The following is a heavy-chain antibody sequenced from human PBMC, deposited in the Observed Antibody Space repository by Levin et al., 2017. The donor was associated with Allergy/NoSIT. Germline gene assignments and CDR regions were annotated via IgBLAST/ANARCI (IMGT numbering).Heavy chain of an antibody. J-gene: IGHJ3*01. Sequence: GGSLRLSCAASGFTFSSYGMHWVRQTPRRGLEWLAVIWFDGSKKEYLESVKGRFTISRDNSKNTWYLQMSSLRDEDTAVYYCARGRESSGYYNAFDLWGQGTMVTVSS. CDR1: GFTFSSYG. CDR2: IWFDGSKK. CDR3: ARGRESSGYYNAFDL. V-gene: IGHV3-33*01. D-gene: IGHD3-22*01.